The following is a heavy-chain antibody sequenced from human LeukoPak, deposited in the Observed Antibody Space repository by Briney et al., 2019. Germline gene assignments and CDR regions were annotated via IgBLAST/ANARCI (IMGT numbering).Heavy chain of an antibody. V-gene: IGHV4-34*01. CDR3: ARDTFRYCSGGRCPSPGPERGYYYYGLDV. Sequence: PSETLSLTCAVYGGSFSGYYWSWIRQPPGKGLEWIGEINHLGSTNYNPSLKSRVTISVDTSRNHFSLRLNSVTAADTAVYYCARDTFRYCSGGRCPSPGPERGYYYYGLDVWGRGTTVFVSS. D-gene: IGHD2-15*01. J-gene: IGHJ6*02. CDR1: GGSFSGYY. CDR2: INHLGST.